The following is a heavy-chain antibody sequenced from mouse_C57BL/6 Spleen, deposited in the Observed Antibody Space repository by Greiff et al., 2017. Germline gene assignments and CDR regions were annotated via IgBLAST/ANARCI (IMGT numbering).Heavy chain of an antibody. CDR2: INPYNGGT. D-gene: IGHD2-2*01. Sequence: EVQLQQSGPVLVKPGASVKMSCKASGYTFTDYYMNWVKQSHGKSLEWIGVINPYNGGTSYNQKFKGKATLTVDKSSSTAYMELNSLTSEDSAVYYCARGRGYDVGGAMDYWGQGTSVTVSS. J-gene: IGHJ4*01. CDR1: GYTFTDYY. CDR3: ARGRGYDVGGAMDY. V-gene: IGHV1-19*01.